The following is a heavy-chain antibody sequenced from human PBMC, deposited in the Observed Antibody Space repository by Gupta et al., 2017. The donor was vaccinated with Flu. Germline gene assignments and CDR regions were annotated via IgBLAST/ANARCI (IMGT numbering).Heavy chain of an antibody. CDR2: IYYSGST. CDR3: ARHAATYNWNDRRRRWNWFDP. V-gene: IGHV4-39*01. CDR1: GGSISSSSYY. Sequence: QLQLQESGPGLVKPSETLSLTCTVSGGSISSSSYYWGWIRQPPGKGLEWIGSIYYSGSTYYNPSLKSRVTISVDTSKNQFSLKLSSVTAADTAVYYCARHAATYNWNDRRRRWNWFDPWGQGTLVTVSS. D-gene: IGHD1-1*01. J-gene: IGHJ5*02.